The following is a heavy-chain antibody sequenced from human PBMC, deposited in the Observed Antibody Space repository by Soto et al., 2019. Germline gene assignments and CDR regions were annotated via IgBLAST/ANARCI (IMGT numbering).Heavy chain of an antibody. Sequence: QVQLVQSGAEVKKPGASVKVSCKASGYTFTSYDINWVRQATGQGLEWMGWMNPNSGNTGYAQKFQGRVTMTRNTSISTAYMELSSLRSEDKAVDYCARVADYDYIWGNMNWFDPWGQGTLVTVSS. V-gene: IGHV1-8*01. CDR3: ARVADYDYIWGNMNWFDP. D-gene: IGHD3-16*01. CDR2: MNPNSGNT. CDR1: GYTFTSYD. J-gene: IGHJ5*02.